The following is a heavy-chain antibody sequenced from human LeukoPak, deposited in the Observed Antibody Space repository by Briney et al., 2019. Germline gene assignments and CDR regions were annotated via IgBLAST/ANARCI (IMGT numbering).Heavy chain of an antibody. CDR3: ARVPRAAGTKIRGGPRSKGNINYFDY. CDR1: GGSFSGYY. V-gene: IGHV4-34*01. D-gene: IGHD6-13*01. J-gene: IGHJ4*02. CDR2: INHSGST. Sequence: SETLSLTCAVYGGSFSGYYWSWIRQPPGKGLEWIGEINHSGSTNYNPSLKSRVTISVDTSKNQFSLKLSSVTAADTAVYYCARVPRAAGTKIRGGPRSKGNINYFDYWGQGTLVTVSS.